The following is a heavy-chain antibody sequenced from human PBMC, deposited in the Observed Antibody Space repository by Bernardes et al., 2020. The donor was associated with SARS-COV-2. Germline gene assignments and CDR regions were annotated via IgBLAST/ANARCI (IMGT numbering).Heavy chain of an antibody. V-gene: IGHV3-64*02. Sequence: GGSLRLSCVGSGFTFNTYAMYWVRQAPGKGLEYVSAISYNGGSAYYADSVKGRFTISRDNSQNTLFLQMRSLRVEDMAVYYCARARITMVRGIELNYWGQGTLVTVSS. CDR2: ISYNGGSA. CDR3: ARARITMVRGIELNY. CDR1: GFTFNTYA. D-gene: IGHD3-10*01. J-gene: IGHJ4*02.